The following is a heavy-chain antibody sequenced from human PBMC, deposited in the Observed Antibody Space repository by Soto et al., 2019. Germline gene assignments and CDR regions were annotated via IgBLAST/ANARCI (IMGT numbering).Heavy chain of an antibody. J-gene: IGHJ4*02. Sequence: QVQLVESGGGVVQPGRSLRLSCAASGFTFSGYAMHWVRQAPGKGLEWVAVISYDGSNKYYADSVKGRFTISRDNSKNTLYLPMNGLRPEDAAVYYCARDQYDILTGPNYWGQGTLVTVSS. CDR1: GFTFSGYA. V-gene: IGHV3-30-3*01. CDR2: ISYDGSNK. D-gene: IGHD3-9*01. CDR3: ARDQYDILTGPNY.